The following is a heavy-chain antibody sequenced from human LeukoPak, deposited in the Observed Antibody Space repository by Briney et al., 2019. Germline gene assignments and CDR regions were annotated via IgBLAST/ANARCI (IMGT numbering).Heavy chain of an antibody. CDR2: INHSGST. CDR3: ARRKGLLWFGELLYAPFDY. J-gene: IGHJ4*02. D-gene: IGHD3-10*01. CDR1: GGSFSGYY. V-gene: IGHV4-34*01. Sequence: SETLSLTCAVYGGSFSGYYWSWIRQPPGKGLEWIGEINHSGSTNYNPSLKSRVTISVDTSKNQFSLKLSSVTAADTAVYYCARRKGLLWFGELLYAPFDYWGQGTLVTVSS.